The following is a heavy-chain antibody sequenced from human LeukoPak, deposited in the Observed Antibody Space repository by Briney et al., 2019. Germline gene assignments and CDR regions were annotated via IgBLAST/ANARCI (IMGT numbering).Heavy chain of an antibody. Sequence: GASVKVSCKASGGTFSSYAISWVRQAPGQGLEWMGGIIPIFGTANYAQKFQGRATITTDESTSTAYMELSSLRSEDTAVYYCAREGSRGFDAFDIWGQGTMVTVSS. CDR3: AREGSRGFDAFDI. J-gene: IGHJ3*02. CDR2: IIPIFGTA. CDR1: GGTFSSYA. V-gene: IGHV1-69*05.